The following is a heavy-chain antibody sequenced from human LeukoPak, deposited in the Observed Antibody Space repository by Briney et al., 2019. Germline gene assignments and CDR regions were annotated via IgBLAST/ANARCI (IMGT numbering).Heavy chain of an antibody. Sequence: GGSLRLSCAASGFTFSSYSMNWVRQAPGKGLEWVSSISSSSSYIYYADSVKGRFTISRDNAKNSLYLQMNNLRAEDTAVYYCAKPRDSIVGTTTPTRLATLDIWGQGTMVTVSS. V-gene: IGHV3-21*04. CDR2: ISSSSSYI. CDR1: GFTFSSYS. J-gene: IGHJ3*02. D-gene: IGHD1-26*01. CDR3: AKPRDSIVGTTTPTRLATLDI.